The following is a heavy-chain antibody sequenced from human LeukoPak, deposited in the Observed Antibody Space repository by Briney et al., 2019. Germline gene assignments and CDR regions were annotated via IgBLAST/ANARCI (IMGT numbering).Heavy chain of an antibody. CDR3: AKWGDYDVLTGYYVSDY. J-gene: IGHJ4*02. Sequence: HPGASLRLSCAASGFTFSNYAMSWVRQAPGKGLEWVSAITGSGGNTYYADSVKGRFTISRDNSKTTVFLQMNSLRAEDTAVYYCAKWGDYDVLTGYYVSDYWGQGTLVTVSS. CDR2: ITGSGGNT. CDR1: GFTFSNYA. D-gene: IGHD3-9*01. V-gene: IGHV3-23*01.